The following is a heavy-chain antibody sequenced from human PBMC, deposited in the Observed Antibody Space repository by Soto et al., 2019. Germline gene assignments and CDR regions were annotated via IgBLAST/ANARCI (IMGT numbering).Heavy chain of an antibody. CDR3: ERDGEYNAFDI. J-gene: IGHJ3*02. Sequence: SETLSLTCTVSGGSVSSGSYYWSWIRQPPGKGLEWIGYIYYSGSTNYNPSLKSRVTISVDTSKNQFSLKLSSVTAADTAVYYCERDGEYNAFDIWGQGKMVTVSS. D-gene: IGHD7-27*01. CDR2: IYYSGST. CDR1: GGSVSSGSYY. V-gene: IGHV4-61*01.